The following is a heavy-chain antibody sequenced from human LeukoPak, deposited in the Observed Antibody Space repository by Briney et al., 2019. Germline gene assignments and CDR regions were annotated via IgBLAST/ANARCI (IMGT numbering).Heavy chain of an antibody. CDR2: IKEDGSDK. CDR1: GFTFSNYW. J-gene: IGHJ4*02. D-gene: IGHD2/OR15-2a*01. CDR3: AKDPLVNSQEYFDF. Sequence: KPGGSLSLSCAASGFTFSNYWMSWVRQAPGKGLEWVANIKEDGSDKNYVDSVRGRFTISRDNAKNALYLQMNSLRAEDTAVYYCAKDPLVNSQEYFDFWGQGTLVTVSS. V-gene: IGHV3-7*05.